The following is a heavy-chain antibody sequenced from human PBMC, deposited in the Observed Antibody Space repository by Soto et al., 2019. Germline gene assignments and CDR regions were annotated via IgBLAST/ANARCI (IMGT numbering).Heavy chain of an antibody. CDR1: GYTFTSYG. CDR3: AREREYYDILTGSKFKGFDY. Sequence: ASVKVSCKASGYTFTSYGISWVRQAPGQGLEWMGWISAYNGNTNYAQKLQGRVTMTTDTSTSTAYMELRSLRSDDTAVYYCAREREYYDILTGSKFKGFDYWGQGTLVTVSS. D-gene: IGHD3-9*01. V-gene: IGHV1-18*01. CDR2: ISAYNGNT. J-gene: IGHJ4*02.